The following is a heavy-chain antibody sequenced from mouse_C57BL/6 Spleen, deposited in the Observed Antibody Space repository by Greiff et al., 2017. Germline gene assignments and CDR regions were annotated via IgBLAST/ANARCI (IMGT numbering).Heavy chain of an antibody. J-gene: IGHJ2*01. CDR1: GYTFTDYY. CDR2: INPNNGGT. Sequence: VQLQQSGPELVKPGASVKISCKASGYTFTDYYMNWVKQSHGKSLEWIGDINPNNGGTSYNQKFKGKATLTVDKSSSTAYMELRSLTSEDSAVYYCARSGSSYNTDYWGQGTTRTVSS. V-gene: IGHV1-26*01. D-gene: IGHD1-1*01. CDR3: ARSGSSYNTDY.